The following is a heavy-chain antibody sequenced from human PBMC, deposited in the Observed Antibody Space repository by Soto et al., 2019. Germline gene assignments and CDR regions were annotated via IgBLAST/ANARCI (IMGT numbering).Heavy chain of an antibody. D-gene: IGHD5-12*01. CDR3: ARSGSGYDPYYYYGMDV. CDR2: IWYDGSNK. V-gene: IGHV3-33*01. Sequence: GGSLRLSCAASGFTFSSYGMHWVRQAPGKGLEWVAVIWYDGSNKYYADSVKGRFIISRDNSKNTLYLQMNSLRAEDTAVYYCARSGSGYDPYYYYGMDVWGQGTTVTVSS. J-gene: IGHJ6*02. CDR1: GFTFSSYG.